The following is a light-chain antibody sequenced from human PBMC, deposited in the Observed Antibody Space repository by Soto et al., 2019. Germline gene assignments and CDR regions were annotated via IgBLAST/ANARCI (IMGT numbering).Light chain of an antibody. CDR1: QGTSNY. CDR3: QQYSSYETST. J-gene: IGKJ1*01. CDR2: ATS. V-gene: IGKV1-9*01. Sequence: DIQLTQSPSFLSASVGDRVTITCRASQGTSNYLAWYQQKPGKAPKLLIYATSTLESGVPSRFSGSGSGTDFTLTVRSLQPDDFAAYYCQQYSSYETSTFGQGTKVDIK.